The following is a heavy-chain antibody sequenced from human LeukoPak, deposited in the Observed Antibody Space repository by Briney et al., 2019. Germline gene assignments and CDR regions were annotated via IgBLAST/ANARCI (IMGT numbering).Heavy chain of an antibody. CDR3: AKFTGWLQSAHDYFDY. CDR1: GFTFDDYA. D-gene: IGHD5-24*01. CDR2: ISGDGGST. J-gene: IGHJ4*02. V-gene: IGHV3-43*02. Sequence: GGSLRLSCAASGFTFDDYAMHWVRQAPGKGLEWVSLISGDGGSTYYADSVKGRFTISRDNSKNSLYLQMNSLRTEDTASYYCAKFTGWLQSAHDYFDYWGQGTLVTVSS.